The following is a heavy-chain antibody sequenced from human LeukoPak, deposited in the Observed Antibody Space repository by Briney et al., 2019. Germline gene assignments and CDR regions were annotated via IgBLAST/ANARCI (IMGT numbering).Heavy chain of an antibody. J-gene: IGHJ3*02. CDR3: ARVGGSFDI. Sequence: SETLSLTCTVSGVSISSSDYFWSWIRQPAGKGLEWIGRMNIDGSTNYNPSLQSRVTSSLDTSKNQFSLKLSSVTAADTAVYYCARVGGSFDIWGQGTMVTVSS. CDR1: GVSISSSDYF. CDR2: MNIDGST. D-gene: IGHD3-16*01. V-gene: IGHV4-61*02.